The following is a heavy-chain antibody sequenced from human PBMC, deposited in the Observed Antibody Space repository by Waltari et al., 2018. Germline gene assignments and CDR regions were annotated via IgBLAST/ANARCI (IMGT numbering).Heavy chain of an antibody. CDR2: IYYTGST. CDR3: ARGEMANWVYFDY. V-gene: IGHV4-59*08. CDR1: GGSITNYH. J-gene: IGHJ4*02. Sequence: QVQLQESGPGLVQPSETLSLTCTISGGSITNYHWSWFRQPPGKGLEWIAYIYYTGSTNYHPSLRGRVTMSLDTSKNQFSLNLSAVTAADTAFYCCARGEMANWVYFDYWGQGTLVTVSS. D-gene: IGHD1-1*01.